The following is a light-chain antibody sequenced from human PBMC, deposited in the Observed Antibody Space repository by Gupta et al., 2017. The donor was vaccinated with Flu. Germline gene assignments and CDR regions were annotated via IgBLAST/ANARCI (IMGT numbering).Light chain of an antibody. CDR3: QQFGSSPYT. V-gene: IGKV3-20*01. CDR2: GAS. CDR1: QSLSNNY. J-gene: IGKJ2*01. Sequence: GTLSLSPGEAVTLSCRASQSLSNNYLAWYQKKTGQPPRLLIYGASNRATGIPERCSGSGSGTDFTLTISRLEPEDFAVYYCQQFGSSPYTFGQGSKLEIK.